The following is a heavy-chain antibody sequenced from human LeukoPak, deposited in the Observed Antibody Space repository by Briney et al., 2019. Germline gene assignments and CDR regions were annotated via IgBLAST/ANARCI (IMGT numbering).Heavy chain of an antibody. V-gene: IGHV3-74*01. CDR2: INSDGSST. Sequence: GGSLRLSCAASGFTFSSYWMHWVRQAPGKGLVWVSRINSDGSSTSYADSVKGRFTISRDNSKNTLYLQMNSLRAEDTAVYYCVAYYGSGRSADWGQGTLVTVSS. CDR1: GFTFSSYW. CDR3: VAYYGSGRSAD. J-gene: IGHJ4*02. D-gene: IGHD3-10*01.